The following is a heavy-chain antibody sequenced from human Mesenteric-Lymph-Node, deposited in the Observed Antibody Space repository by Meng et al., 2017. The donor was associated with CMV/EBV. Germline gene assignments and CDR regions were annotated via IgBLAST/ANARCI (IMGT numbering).Heavy chain of an antibody. D-gene: IGHD3-3*01. CDR1: GFTVSSNY. CDR3: RYYDFWSGYVRNDY. V-gene: IGHV3-48*04. Sequence: GGSLRLSCAGSGFTVSSNYMNWVRQAPGKGLEWVSYISSSSSTIYYADSVKGRFTISRDNAKNSLYLQMNSLRAEDTAVYYCRYYDFWSGYVRNDYWGQGTLVTVSS. CDR2: ISSSSSTI. J-gene: IGHJ4*02.